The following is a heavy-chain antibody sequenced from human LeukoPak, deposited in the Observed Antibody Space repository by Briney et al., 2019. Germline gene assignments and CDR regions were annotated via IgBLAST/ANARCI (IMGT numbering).Heavy chain of an antibody. CDR1: GGYINNPTYY. CDR2: MHNSGSA. J-gene: IGHJ4*02. D-gene: IGHD5-18*01. Sequence: SETLSLTCSVSGGYINNPTYYWGWIRQPPGKGLEWIGSMHNSGSAYYNPSVKSRVTISVDTSKKQFSLKLSSVTAADTAVYYCARGNTANPSTMVLWGQGTLVTVSS. V-gene: IGHV4-39*07. CDR3: ARGNTANPSTMVL.